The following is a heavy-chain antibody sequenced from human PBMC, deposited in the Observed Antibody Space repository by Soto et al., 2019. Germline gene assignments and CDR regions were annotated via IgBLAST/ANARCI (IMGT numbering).Heavy chain of an antibody. CDR3: ARDGWDSTYHYYYYMDV. J-gene: IGHJ6*03. Sequence: SVKVSCKACGYAFTSCAMHWVRQSPGQRLEWMGWINAGNGNTKYTQKFQGRVTITRDTSASTAYMELSSLRSEDTAVYYCARDGWDSTYHYYYYMDVWGKGTTVTVSS. V-gene: IGHV1-3*01. D-gene: IGHD6-19*01. CDR2: INAGNGNT. CDR1: GYAFTSCA.